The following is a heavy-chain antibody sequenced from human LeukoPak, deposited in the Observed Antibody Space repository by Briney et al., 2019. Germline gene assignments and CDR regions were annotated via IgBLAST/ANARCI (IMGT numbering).Heavy chain of an antibody. J-gene: IGHJ5*02. Sequence: PGGSLRLSCAASGFTFSSYSMNWVRQAPGKGLEWVSSVSSSSSYIYYADSVKGRFTISRDNAKNSLYLQMNSLRAEDTAVYYCARDHADSSGYYYPNWFDPWGQGTLVTVSS. CDR1: GFTFSSYS. V-gene: IGHV3-21*01. D-gene: IGHD3-22*01. CDR2: VSSSSSYI. CDR3: ARDHADSSGYYYPNWFDP.